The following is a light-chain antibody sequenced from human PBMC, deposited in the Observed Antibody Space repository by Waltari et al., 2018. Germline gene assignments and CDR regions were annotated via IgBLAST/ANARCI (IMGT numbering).Light chain of an antibody. J-gene: IGKJ1*01. V-gene: IGKV1-6*01. CDR1: QGIRND. CDR3: LQDYNYPWT. CDR2: AAS. Sequence: AIQITQSPSSLSASVGDRVTITCRASQGIRNDLGWYQQKPGKAPNLLIYAASSLRSGVPSRFSGSGSGTDFTLTISSLQPEDFATYYCLQDYNYPWTFGQGTQVEIK.